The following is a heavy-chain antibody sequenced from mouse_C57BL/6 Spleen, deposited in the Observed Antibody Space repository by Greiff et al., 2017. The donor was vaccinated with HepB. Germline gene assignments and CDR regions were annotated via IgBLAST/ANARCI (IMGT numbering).Heavy chain of an antibody. J-gene: IGHJ2*01. D-gene: IGHD2-1*01. CDR3: ASPLYYGNYDYFDY. V-gene: IGHV1-59*01. CDR1: GYTFTSYW. CDR2: IDPSDSYT. Sequence: VQLQQPGAELVRPGTSVKLSCKASGYTFTSYWMHWVKQRPGQGLEWIGVIDPSDSYTNYNQKFKGKATLTVDTSSSTAYMQLSSLTSEDSAVYYCASPLYYGNYDYFDYWGQGTTLTVSS.